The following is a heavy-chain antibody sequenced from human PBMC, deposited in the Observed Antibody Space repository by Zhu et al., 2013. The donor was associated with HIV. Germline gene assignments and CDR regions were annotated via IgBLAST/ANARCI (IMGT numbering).Heavy chain of an antibody. CDR1: GVYFNSLP. D-gene: IGHD2-21*02. V-gene: IGHV1-18*01. J-gene: IGHJ4*02. CDR2: ISTYNGNT. CDR3: ARSYGGNSEYFDY. Sequence: LVQSGPEVKRPGSSVKVSCEASGVYFNSLPISWLRQAPGQGLEWMGWISTYNGNTKSSQNLQGRVTMTTDTSTSTAYMELRSLRSDDTAVYYCARSYGGNSEYFDYCGQGTLVTVSS.